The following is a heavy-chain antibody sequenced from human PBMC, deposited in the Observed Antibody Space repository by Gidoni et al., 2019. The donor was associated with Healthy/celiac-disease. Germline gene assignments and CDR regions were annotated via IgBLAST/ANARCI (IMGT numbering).Heavy chain of an antibody. V-gene: IGHV3-30*18. CDR2: ISYDGSNK. J-gene: IGHJ6*02. CDR1: GFPFSRYG. Sequence: QVQLVESGGGVVQPGRSLRLSCAATGFPFSRYGMHWVRQAPGKGLEWVAVISYDGSNKYYADSVKGRFTISRDNSKNTLYLQMNSLRAEDTAVYYCAKELSGWLPGHGMDVWGQGTTVTVSS. D-gene: IGHD2-2*01. CDR3: AKELSGWLPGHGMDV.